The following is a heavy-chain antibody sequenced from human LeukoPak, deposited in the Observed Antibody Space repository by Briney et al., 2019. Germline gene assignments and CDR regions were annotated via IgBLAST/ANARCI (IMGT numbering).Heavy chain of an antibody. CDR3: ARLGYSYGIYYFDS. J-gene: IGHJ4*02. D-gene: IGHD5-18*01. V-gene: IGHV1-18*01. CDR1: GYTFTSYG. Sequence: ASVTVSCKASGYTFTSYGISWLRQAPGQGLEWMGWISAYNGNTNYAQKLQGRVTMTTDTSTRTAYMALRSLSSDATAVYYCARLGYSYGIYYFDSWGAGSLVTVSS. CDR2: ISAYNGNT.